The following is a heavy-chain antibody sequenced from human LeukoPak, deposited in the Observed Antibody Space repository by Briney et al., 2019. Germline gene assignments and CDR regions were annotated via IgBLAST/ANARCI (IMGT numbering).Heavy chain of an antibody. CDR2: IRSKAYGGTT. CDR3: TTEFYGDYVFDY. J-gene: IGHJ4*02. CDR1: GFTFGDYA. V-gene: IGHV3-49*04. Sequence: GGSLRLSCTASGFTFGDYAMSWVRQAPGKGLEWVGFIRSKAYGGTTEYAASVKGRFTISRDDSKSIAYLQMNSLKTEDTAVYYCTTEFYGDYVFDYWGQGTLVTVSS. D-gene: IGHD4-17*01.